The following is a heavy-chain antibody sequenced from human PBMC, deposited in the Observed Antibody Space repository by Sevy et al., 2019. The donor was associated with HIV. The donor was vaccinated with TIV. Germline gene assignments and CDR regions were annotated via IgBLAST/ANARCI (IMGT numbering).Heavy chain of an antibody. J-gene: IGHJ6*02. CDR2: ISGSGGST. Sequence: GGSLRLSCAASGFTFSSYAMSWVRQAPGKGLEWVSAISGSGGSTYYADSVKGRFTISRDNSKNTLYLQMNSLRAEDTAVYYCAKRDSGYCSSTSSYKGVYYYYGMDVWGQGTTVTVSS. CDR3: AKRDSGYCSSTSSYKGVYYYYGMDV. V-gene: IGHV3-23*01. D-gene: IGHD2-2*02. CDR1: GFTFSSYA.